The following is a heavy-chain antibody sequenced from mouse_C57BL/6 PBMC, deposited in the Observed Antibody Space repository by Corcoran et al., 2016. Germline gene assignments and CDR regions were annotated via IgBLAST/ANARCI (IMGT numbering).Heavy chain of an antibody. Sequence: QVQLQQSGAELARPGASVKLSCKASGYTFTSYGISWVKQRTGQGLEWIGEIYPRSGNTYYNEKFKGKATLTADKSSSTAYMERRSLTSEDSAVYFCARRLTWDEDYYAMDYWGQGTSVTVSS. CDR1: GYTFTSYG. D-gene: IGHD4-1*01. CDR3: ARRLTWDEDYYAMDY. CDR2: IYPRSGNT. J-gene: IGHJ4*01. V-gene: IGHV1-81*01.